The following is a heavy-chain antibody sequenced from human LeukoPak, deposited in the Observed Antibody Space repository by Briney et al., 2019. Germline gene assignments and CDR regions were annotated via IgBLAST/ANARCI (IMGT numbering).Heavy chain of an antibody. D-gene: IGHD3-22*01. CDR1: GFTFSSYG. CDR3: ARDWDYYDSSEFIDY. J-gene: IGHJ4*02. V-gene: IGHV3-33*01. CDR2: IWYDGSNK. Sequence: GGSLRLSCAASGFTFSSYGMHWVRQAPGKGLEWVAVIWYDGSNKYYADSVKGRFTISRDNSKNTLYLQMNSLRAEDTAVYYCARDWDYYDSSEFIDYGGQGPLVTVSS.